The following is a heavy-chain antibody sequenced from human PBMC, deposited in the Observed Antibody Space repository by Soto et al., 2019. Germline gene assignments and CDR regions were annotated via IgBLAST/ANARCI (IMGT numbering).Heavy chain of an antibody. CDR3: AKDMDIVVVPAGNWFDP. CDR2: IRYNGSNT. Sequence: GGSLRLSCAASGFTSSSYGMHWVRQAPGKGLEWVAVIRYNGSNTYYADSVKGRFTISRDNSKNTLYLQMNSLRAEDTAVYYCAKDMDIVVVPAGNWFDPWGQGTLVTVSS. D-gene: IGHD2-2*03. J-gene: IGHJ5*02. V-gene: IGHV3-30*18. CDR1: GFTSSSYG.